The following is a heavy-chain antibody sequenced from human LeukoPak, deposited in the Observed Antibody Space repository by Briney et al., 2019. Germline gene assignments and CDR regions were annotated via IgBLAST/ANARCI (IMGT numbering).Heavy chain of an antibody. CDR2: ISGSNSYI. V-gene: IGHV3-21*01. J-gene: IGHJ4*02. D-gene: IGHD5-18*01. CDR1: GFTFSSYS. CDR3: ARADWDTAMIDY. Sequence: GGSLRLSCAASGFTFSSYSMNWVRQAPGKGLEWVSSISGSNSYIYYADSMKGRFTISRDNAKNSLYLQMNSLRAEDTAVYYCARADWDTAMIDYWGQGTLVTVSS.